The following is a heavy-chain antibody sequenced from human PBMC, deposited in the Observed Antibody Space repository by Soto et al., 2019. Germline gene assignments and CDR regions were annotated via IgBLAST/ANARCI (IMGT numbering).Heavy chain of an antibody. CDR3: ARESYYGMDV. V-gene: IGHV3-74*01. CDR2: INPDATIT. Sequence: EVRLVESGGGLVKPGGSLALSCAGTGFSFSRHCMHWVRQDPGKGLAWVSRINPDATITTYADSVKGRLAISRDNAKNTLYLQMNSLRAEDTAVYYCARESYYGMDVWGQGTTVTVSS. J-gene: IGHJ6*02. CDR1: GFSFSRHC.